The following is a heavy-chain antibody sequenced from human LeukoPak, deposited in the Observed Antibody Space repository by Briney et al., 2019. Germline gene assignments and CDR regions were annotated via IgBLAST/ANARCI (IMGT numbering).Heavy chain of an antibody. D-gene: IGHD3-22*01. CDR2: INLSGST. Sequence: SETLSLTCAVYGGSFSGYYWSWIRQPPGKGLEWIGEINLSGSTKYNPSLKSRVTISVDTSKNQFSLKLSSVTAADTAVYYCARESRYYDSSGYYYTFRHYYYYGMDVWGQGTTVTVSS. J-gene: IGHJ6*02. CDR1: GGSFSGYY. V-gene: IGHV4-34*01. CDR3: ARESRYYDSSGYYYTFRHYYYYGMDV.